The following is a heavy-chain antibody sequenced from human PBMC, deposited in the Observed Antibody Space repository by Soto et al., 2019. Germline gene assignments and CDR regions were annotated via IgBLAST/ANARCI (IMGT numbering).Heavy chain of an antibody. CDR2: ISWNSGSI. Sequence: LRLSCAASGFTFDDYAMHWVRQAPGKGLEWVSGISWNSGSIGYADSVKGRFTISRDNAKNSLYLQMNSLRAEDTALYYCAKGAAMVTLPAFDIWGQGTMVT. CDR3: AKGAAMVTLPAFDI. V-gene: IGHV3-9*01. D-gene: IGHD5-18*01. CDR1: GFTFDDYA. J-gene: IGHJ3*02.